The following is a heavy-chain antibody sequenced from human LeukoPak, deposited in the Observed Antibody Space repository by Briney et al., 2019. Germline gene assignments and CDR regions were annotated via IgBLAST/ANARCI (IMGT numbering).Heavy chain of an antibody. CDR1: GFTFDDYT. CDR2: ISWDGGST. V-gene: IGHV3-43*01. D-gene: IGHD6-19*01. Sequence: PGGSLRLSCAASGFTFDDYTMHWVRQAPGKGLEWVSLISWDGGSTYYADSVKGRFTISRDNAKNSLYLQMNSLRAEDTAVYYCARIAVAGTDYWGQGTLVTVSS. CDR3: ARIAVAGTDY. J-gene: IGHJ4*02.